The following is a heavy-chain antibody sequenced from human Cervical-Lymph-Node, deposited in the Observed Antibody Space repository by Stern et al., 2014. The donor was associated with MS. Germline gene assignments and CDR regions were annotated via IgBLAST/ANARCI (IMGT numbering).Heavy chain of an antibody. J-gene: IGHJ6*02. V-gene: IGHV1-69*01. CDR3: ARGELKEGFVRGMDV. CDR2: TIPIFGTD. D-gene: IGHD1-26*01. CDR1: GGTFSSYA. Sequence: VQLVESGAEVKKPGTSAKVSCKASGGTFSSYAISGGRQAPGQGVDWMGGTIPIFGTDNYAQKFQGRVTITADESPSTAYMELSSLRSEDTAVYYCARGELKEGFVRGMDVWGQGTTVTVSS.